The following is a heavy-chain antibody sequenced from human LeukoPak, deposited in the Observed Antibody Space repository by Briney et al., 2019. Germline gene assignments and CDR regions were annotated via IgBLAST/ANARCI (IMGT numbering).Heavy chain of an antibody. J-gene: IGHJ4*02. Sequence: ASVKVSCKASGYTFTSYGISWVRQAPGHGLEWMGWISVYNGNTNYAQKLQGRVTMTTDTSTSTAYMGLRSLRSDDTAVYYCARGDIVVETPPTNWGQGTLVTVSS. D-gene: IGHD2-2*01. V-gene: IGHV1-18*04. CDR2: ISVYNGNT. CDR3: ARGDIVVETPPTN. CDR1: GYTFTSYG.